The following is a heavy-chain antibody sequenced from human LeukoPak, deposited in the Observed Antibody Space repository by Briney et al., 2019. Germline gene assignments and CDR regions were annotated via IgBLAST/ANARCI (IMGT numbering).Heavy chain of an antibody. CDR2: VSIGSETI. V-gene: IGHV3-48*01. D-gene: IGHD2-2*01. CDR3: ARPYCASTICPTFEY. Sequence: PGGSLTLSYAASGCAFSSYNMNWVRQAPGQGLDWVSYVSIGSETIFYADSAQGRFTISRDNAKNSLYLQMNSLRAADTAVYYCARPYCASTICPTFEYWGQGTLVTVSS. J-gene: IGHJ4*02. CDR1: GCAFSSYN.